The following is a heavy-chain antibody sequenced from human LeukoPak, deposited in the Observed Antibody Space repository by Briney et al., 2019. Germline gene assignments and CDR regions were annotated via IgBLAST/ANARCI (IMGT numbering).Heavy chain of an antibody. Sequence: GGSLRLPCAPSGFTPSNIWMRCVRQAPGKGLERVADIKQDGSERYYVDSVKGRFTISRDNAKNSLYLQMNSLRDEDTAVYHCARERYFGSGGCDLGGRGTMVIVSS. CDR3: ARERYFGSGGCDL. CDR2: IKQDGSER. D-gene: IGHD3-10*01. J-gene: IGHJ3*01. CDR1: GFTPSNIW. V-gene: IGHV3-7*01.